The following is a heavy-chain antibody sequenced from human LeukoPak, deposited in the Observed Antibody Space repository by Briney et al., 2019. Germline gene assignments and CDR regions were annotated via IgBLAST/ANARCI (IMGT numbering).Heavy chain of an antibody. J-gene: IGHJ4*02. V-gene: IGHV4-34*01. CDR1: GGSFSGYY. Sequence: SETLSLTCAVYGGSFSGYYWSWIRQPPGKGLEWIGEINYTGSTNYNPSLKSRVTISVDTSKNQFSLKLSSVTAADPAVYYCASSIAAAGSLKYWGQGTLVTVSS. CDR2: INYTGST. D-gene: IGHD6-13*01. CDR3: ASSIAAAGSLKY.